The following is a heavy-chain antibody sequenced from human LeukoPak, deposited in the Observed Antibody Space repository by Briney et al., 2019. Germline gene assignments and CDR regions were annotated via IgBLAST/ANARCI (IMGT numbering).Heavy chain of an antibody. CDR3: ARGWKYRDGYNYGLWFDP. CDR1: GYTFTNYA. V-gene: IGHV7-4-1*02. J-gene: IGHJ5*02. D-gene: IGHD5-24*01. Sequence: AASVKVSCKASGYTFTNYAMNWVRQAPGQGLEWMGWINTNIGNPTYAQGFTGRFVFSLDTPVSTAYLQISSLKAEDTAVYYCARGWKYRDGYNYGLWFDPWGQGTLVTVSS. CDR2: INTNIGNP.